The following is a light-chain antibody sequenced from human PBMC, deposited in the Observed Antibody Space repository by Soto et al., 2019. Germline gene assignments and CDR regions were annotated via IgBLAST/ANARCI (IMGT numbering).Light chain of an antibody. J-gene: IGKJ5*01. V-gene: IGKV3-20*01. Sequence: EIVLTQSPGTLSLSPGERATLSCRASQSDSSSYLAWYQQKPGQAPRLLIYGASSRATGIPDRFSGSGSGTDFTLTISRLELEDFAVYYCLQYGSSPPTFGQGTRLEIK. CDR1: QSDSSSY. CDR2: GAS. CDR3: LQYGSSPPT.